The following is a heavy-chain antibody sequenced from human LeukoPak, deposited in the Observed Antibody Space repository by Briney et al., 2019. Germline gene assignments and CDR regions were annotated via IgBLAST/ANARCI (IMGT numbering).Heavy chain of an antibody. CDR3: TTDALLWQTAVDV. D-gene: IGHD3-10*01. CDR1: GFTFSSYA. J-gene: IGHJ6*02. CDR2: INSDGSST. V-gene: IGHV3-23*03. Sequence: GGSLGLSCAASGFTFSSYAMSWVRQAPGKGLVWVSRINSDGSSTSYADSVKGRFTISRDDSKDTVYLQMNSLKIEDTAVYYCTTDALLWQTAVDVWGQGTTVTVSS.